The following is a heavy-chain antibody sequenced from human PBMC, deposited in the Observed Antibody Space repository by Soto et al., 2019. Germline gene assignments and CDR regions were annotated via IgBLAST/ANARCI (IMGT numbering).Heavy chain of an antibody. D-gene: IGHD3-22*01. CDR3: AGDPDSHYNDSHASSYP. Sequence: QVQLVQSGAEVKKPGSSVKVSCKASGGTFSTYTITWVRQAPGQGLEWMGRIIPIIGIINYAQKFQGRVTITADKSXGXPYMELTRLRSDDTAVYYCAGDPDSHYNDSHASSYPWGQGTLVTVSS. CDR1: GGTFSTYT. J-gene: IGHJ5*02. V-gene: IGHV1-69*08. CDR2: IIPIIGII.